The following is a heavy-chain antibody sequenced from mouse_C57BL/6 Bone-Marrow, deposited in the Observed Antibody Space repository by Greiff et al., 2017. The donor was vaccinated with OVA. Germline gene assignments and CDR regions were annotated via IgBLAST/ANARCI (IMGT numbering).Heavy chain of an antibody. J-gene: IGHJ2*01. CDR3: ARSDSNYFIYFDY. V-gene: IGHV8-12*01. Sequence: QVTLKVSGPGILQSSQTLSLTCSFSGFSLSTSGMGVSWIRQPSGKGLEWLAHIYWDDDKRYTPSLKSRLTISKGNSRNQVFLKITSVDTADTATYYCARSDSNYFIYFDYWGKGTTLTVSS. CDR2: IYWDDDK. CDR1: GFSLSTSGMG. D-gene: IGHD2-5*01.